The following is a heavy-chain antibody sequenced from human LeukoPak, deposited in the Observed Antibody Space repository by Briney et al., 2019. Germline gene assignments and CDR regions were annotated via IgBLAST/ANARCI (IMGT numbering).Heavy chain of an antibody. CDR2: IWYDGSNK. J-gene: IGHJ4*02. V-gene: IGHV3-33*01. Sequence: GRSLRLSCAASGFTFSSYGMHWVRQAPGKGLEWVAVIWYDGSNKYYADSGKGRFTISTDNSKHTLYLQMNSLSAEDTAVYYCARDAGYSYGYLFDYWGQGTLVTVSS. CDR3: ARDAGYSYGYLFDY. D-gene: IGHD5-18*01. CDR1: GFTFSSYG.